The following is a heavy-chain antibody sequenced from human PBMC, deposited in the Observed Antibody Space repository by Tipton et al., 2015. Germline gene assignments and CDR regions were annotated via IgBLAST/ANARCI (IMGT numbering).Heavy chain of an antibody. CDR3: AKDIGRYYYDSSGYYGSRYYYYGMDV. V-gene: IGHV3-9*01. Sequence: SLRLSCAASGFTFDDYAMHWVRQAPGKDLEWVSGISWNSGYIDYADSVKGRFTISRDDAKNSLYLQMNSLRAEDTALYYCAKDIGRYYYDSSGYYGSRYYYYGMDVWGQGTTVTVSS. D-gene: IGHD3-22*01. J-gene: IGHJ6*02. CDR2: ISWNSGYI. CDR1: GFTFDDYA.